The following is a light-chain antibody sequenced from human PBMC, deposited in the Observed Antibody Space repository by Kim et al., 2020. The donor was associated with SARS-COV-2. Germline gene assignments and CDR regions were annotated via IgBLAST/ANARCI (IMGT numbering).Light chain of an antibody. V-gene: IGKV3-11*01. CDR3: QQRSTWPPWT. J-gene: IGKJ1*01. CDR1: LSVSTY. Sequence: SPGETAPLSCRASLSVSTYLAWYQQKPGQPPRLLIFDASKRAAGVPGRFSGSGSGTDFTLTISSLEPDDFAVYYCQQRSTWPPWTFGQGTKVDIK. CDR2: DAS.